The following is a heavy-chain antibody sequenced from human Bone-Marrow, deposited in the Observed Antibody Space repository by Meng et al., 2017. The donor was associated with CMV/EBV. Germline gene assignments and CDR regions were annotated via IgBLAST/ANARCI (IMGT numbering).Heavy chain of an antibody. CDR2: IKQDGSEK. CDR1: GFNFRSYW. V-gene: IGHV3-7*01. CDR3: ARDRGTQLELRPFSAY. D-gene: IGHD1-7*01. Sequence: GGSLRLSCGVSGFNFRSYWMSWVRQTPGKGLEWVANIKQDGSEKYYVDSVKGRFTISRDNAKNSLSLQMNSLRAEDTAIYYCARDRGTQLELRPFSAYWGPGTLVTGSS. J-gene: IGHJ4*02.